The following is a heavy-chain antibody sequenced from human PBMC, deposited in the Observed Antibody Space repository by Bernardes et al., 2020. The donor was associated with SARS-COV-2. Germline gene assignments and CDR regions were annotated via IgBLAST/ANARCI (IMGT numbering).Heavy chain of an antibody. D-gene: IGHD5-12*01. CDR1: GFTLDSYS. J-gene: IGHJ4*02. CDR2: ISTGSSTM. V-gene: IGHV3-48*01. Sequence: GGSLRLSCAASGFTLDSYSMNWVRQAPGKGLEWLSAISTGSSTMYYADSVKGRFTISRDNAKNSLYLQMNSLRVEDTAVYYCARDIGGYGALWGQGPLVTVSS. CDR3: ARDIGGYGAL.